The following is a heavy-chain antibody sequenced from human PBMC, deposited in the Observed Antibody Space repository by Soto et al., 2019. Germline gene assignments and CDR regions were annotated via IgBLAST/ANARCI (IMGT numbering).Heavy chain of an antibody. V-gene: IGHV2-5*02. CDR1: GFSLSTTGVG. CDR3: VHATPVPTGGDY. CDR2: IYWDDDK. D-gene: IGHD4-17*01. J-gene: IGHJ4*02. Sequence: QITLKESGPTLVKPTQTLTLTCTFSGFSLSTTGVGVGWIRQPPGKALDWLALIYWDDDKRYSPSLKSRLTIPKAXPKHQVVLTMTNMDPIDTATYYFVHATPVPTGGDYWGQVTLVTVSS.